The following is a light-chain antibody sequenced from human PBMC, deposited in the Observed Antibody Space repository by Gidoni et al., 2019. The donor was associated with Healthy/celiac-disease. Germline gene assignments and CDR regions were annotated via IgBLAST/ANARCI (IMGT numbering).Light chain of an antibody. J-gene: IGKJ1*01. Sequence: DIQMTPSPSSLSASVGDRVTITCRASQSISSYLNWYQQKPGKAPKLLIYAASRLQSGVPSRFSGSGSGTDFNLTISSLQHEDFATYYCQQSYSTPLAFXQXTKVEIK. CDR2: AAS. CDR1: QSISSY. CDR3: QQSYSTPLA. V-gene: IGKV1-39*01.